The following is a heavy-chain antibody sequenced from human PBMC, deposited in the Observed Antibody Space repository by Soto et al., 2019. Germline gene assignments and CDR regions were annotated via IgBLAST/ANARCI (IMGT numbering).Heavy chain of an antibody. V-gene: IGHV4-34*01. CDR2: INHSGSA. Sequence: QVQLQQWGAGLLKPSETLSLTCAVYGGSFSGYYWSWIRQPPGRGLEWIGEINHSGSADSNPSLKIRVTISVDTSKNQFSLRLSSVTAADTAVYYCASGALIIWNHLFFEYWGQGTPVTVSS. D-gene: IGHD1-1*01. CDR3: ASGALIIWNHLFFEY. CDR1: GGSFSGYY. J-gene: IGHJ4*02.